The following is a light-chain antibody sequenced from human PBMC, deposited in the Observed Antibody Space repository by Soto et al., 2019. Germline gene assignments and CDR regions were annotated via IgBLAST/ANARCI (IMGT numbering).Light chain of an antibody. V-gene: IGKV1-27*01. Sequence: DIQMTQSPSSLSASVGDRVTITCRASQGISNYLAWYQQKPGKVPKLLIYAASTLQSGVPSRFSGSGSGTDFTHTSSSLQPEDVATYYCQKYNSAPPWTFGQGTKVEIK. CDR1: QGISNY. CDR2: AAS. CDR3: QKYNSAPPWT. J-gene: IGKJ1*01.